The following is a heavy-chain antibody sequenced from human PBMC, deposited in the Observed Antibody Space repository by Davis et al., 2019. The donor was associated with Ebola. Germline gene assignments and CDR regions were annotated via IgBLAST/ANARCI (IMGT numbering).Heavy chain of an antibody. CDR2: IDRGGDAT. V-gene: IGHV3-23*01. D-gene: IGHD3-3*01. J-gene: IGHJ6*04. CDR3: ARSGLSFGVVKYHYGMDV. CDR1: GFTFSSYA. Sequence: GESLKISCAASGFTFSSYAMSWVRQAPGKGLEWVSAIDRGGDATYYADSVKGRFTISSDNSKNTLFLQMNSLRAEDTAVYYCARSGLSFGVVKYHYGMDVWGKGTTVTVSS.